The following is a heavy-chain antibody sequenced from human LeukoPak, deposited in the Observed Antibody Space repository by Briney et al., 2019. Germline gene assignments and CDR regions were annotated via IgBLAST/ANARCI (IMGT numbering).Heavy chain of an antibody. CDR3: AREGRPYDFWSGYYSYYYYYCGMDV. D-gene: IGHD3-3*01. J-gene: IGHJ6*02. V-gene: IGHV3-30*04. Sequence: GGSLRLSCAASGFTFSSYAMHWVRQAPGKGLEWVAVISYDGSNKYYADSVKGRFTIPRDNSKNTLYLQMNSLRAEDTAVYYCAREGRPYDFWSGYYSYYYYYCGMDVWGQGTTVTVSS. CDR2: ISYDGSNK. CDR1: GFTFSSYA.